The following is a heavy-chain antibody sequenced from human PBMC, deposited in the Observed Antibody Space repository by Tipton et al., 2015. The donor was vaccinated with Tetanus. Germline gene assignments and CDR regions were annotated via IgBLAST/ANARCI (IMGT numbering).Heavy chain of an antibody. Sequence: TLSLTCSVSGGSMIGSFWSWIRQSPGKGLEWIGEITDSGSTSYNPALKSRVTISVDPSKNQFSLKLSSVTAADTAVYYCACLPVGGRYYYYGMDVWGQGTTVTVSS. CDR1: GGSMIGSF. D-gene: IGHD2-15*01. CDR2: ITDSGST. V-gene: IGHV4-34*01. CDR3: ACLPVGGRYYYYGMDV. J-gene: IGHJ6*02.